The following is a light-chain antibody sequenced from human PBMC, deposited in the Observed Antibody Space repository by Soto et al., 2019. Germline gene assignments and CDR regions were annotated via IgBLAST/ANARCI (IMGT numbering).Light chain of an antibody. CDR3: QHSYSTLWT. CDR1: QSISSY. V-gene: IGKV1-39*01. CDR2: AAS. J-gene: IGKJ1*01. Sequence: DIQMTQSPSSLSASVGDRVTITCRASQSISSYLNWYQQKPGKAPKLVIYAASSLQSGVPSRFSGRGSGTDFALTISSLQPEDFATYYCQHSYSTLWTFGQGTKVEIK.